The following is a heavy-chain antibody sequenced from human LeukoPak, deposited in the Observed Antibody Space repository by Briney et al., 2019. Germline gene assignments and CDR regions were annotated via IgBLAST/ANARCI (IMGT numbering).Heavy chain of an antibody. Sequence: GGSLRLSCSASGFTFSRYAMHWVRQAPGKGLEYVSAISSNGGSTCYADSVKGRFTISRDNSKNTLYLQMSSLRAEDTAVYYCVKDGSGSYYTYYFDYWGQGTLVTVSS. CDR3: VKDGSGSYYTYYFDY. D-gene: IGHD3-10*01. V-gene: IGHV3-64D*06. J-gene: IGHJ4*02. CDR1: GFTFSRYA. CDR2: ISSNGGST.